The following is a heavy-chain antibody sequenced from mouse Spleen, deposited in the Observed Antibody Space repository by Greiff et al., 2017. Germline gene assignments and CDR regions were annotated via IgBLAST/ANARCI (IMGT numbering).Heavy chain of an antibody. Sequence: VQLQQSGAELARPGASVKLSCTASGYTFTSYGISWVKQRPGQGLEWIGEIYPRSGNTYYNEKFKGKATLTADKSSSTAYMELRSLTSEDSAVYFCARGNPAWFAYWGQGTLVTVSA. J-gene: IGHJ3*01. D-gene: IGHD2-1*01. CDR1: GYTFTSYG. CDR2: IYPRSGNT. CDR3: ARGNPAWFAY. V-gene: IGHV1-81*01.